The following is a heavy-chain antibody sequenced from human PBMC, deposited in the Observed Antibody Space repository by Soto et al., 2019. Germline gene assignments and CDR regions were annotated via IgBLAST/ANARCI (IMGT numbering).Heavy chain of an antibody. D-gene: IGHD1-1*01. CDR2: IYATGTT. CDR3: VRDGTKNLRDWFDP. Sequence: SLTCTVSGASISGFYWSWIRKSAGKGLEWIGRIYATGTTDYNPSLKSRVMMSVDTSKKQFSLKLRSVTAADTAVYYCVRDGTKNLRDWFDPWGQ. CDR1: GASISGFY. J-gene: IGHJ5*02. V-gene: IGHV4-4*07.